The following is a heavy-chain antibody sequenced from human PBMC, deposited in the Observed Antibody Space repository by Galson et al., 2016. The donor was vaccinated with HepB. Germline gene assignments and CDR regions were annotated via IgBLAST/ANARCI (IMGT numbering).Heavy chain of an antibody. Sequence: WVRQPPGKGLEWIGEIYRGGSTSYNPSLKSRVTISVDKSKNQFSLKLSSVTAADTAVYYCARGGDYDSSGRFDYWGQGTLVTVSS. CDR2: IYRGGST. V-gene: IGHV4-4*02. D-gene: IGHD3-22*01. J-gene: IGHJ4*02. CDR3: ARGGDYDSSGRFDY.